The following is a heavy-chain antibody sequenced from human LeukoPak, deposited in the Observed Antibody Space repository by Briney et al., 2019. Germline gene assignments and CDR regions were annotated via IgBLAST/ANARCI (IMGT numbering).Heavy chain of an antibody. CDR3: AKLNGYSSSWFDY. D-gene: IGHD6-13*01. Sequence: GGSLRLSCAASGFTFSNYAMSWVRQAPGKGLEWVSGLSSGGGSTYYADSVKGRFTIPRDNSKNTLYLQMNSLRAEDTAVYYCAKLNGYSSSWFDYWGQGTLVTVSS. V-gene: IGHV3-23*01. J-gene: IGHJ4*02. CDR2: LSSGGGST. CDR1: GFTFSNYA.